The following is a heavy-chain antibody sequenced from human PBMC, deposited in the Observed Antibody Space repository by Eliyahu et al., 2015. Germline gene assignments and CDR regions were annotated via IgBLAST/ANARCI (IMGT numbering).Heavy chain of an antibody. CDR3: ARERVRATDY. D-gene: IGHD2-21*01. CDR2: VNTGNGNT. CDR1: GYTFIDYS. Sequence: KPGASVRLSCKTSGYTFIDYSMHWVRQAPGQTLEWMGWVNTGNGNTGYSPKFQGRLSLSRDTSATTVYMELSSLTSDDTAVYFCARERVRATDYWGQGTLVTVSS. J-gene: IGHJ4*02. V-gene: IGHV1-3*04.